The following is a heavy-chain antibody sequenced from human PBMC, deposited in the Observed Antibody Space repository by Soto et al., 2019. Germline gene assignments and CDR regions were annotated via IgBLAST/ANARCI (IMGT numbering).Heavy chain of an antibody. CDR3: AKPSSQYSSSWSGAEYFQH. Sequence: GGSLRLSCAASGFTFSSYGMHWVRQAPGKGLEWVAVISYDGSNNYYADSVKGRFTISRDDSKNTLYLQMSSLRAEDTAVYYCAKPSSQYSSSWSGAEYFQHWGQGTLVTVSS. V-gene: IGHV3-30*18. CDR1: GFTFSSYG. D-gene: IGHD6-13*01. J-gene: IGHJ1*01. CDR2: ISYDGSNN.